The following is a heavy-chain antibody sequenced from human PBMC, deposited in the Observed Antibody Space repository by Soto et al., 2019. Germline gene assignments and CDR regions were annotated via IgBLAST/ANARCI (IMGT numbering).Heavy chain of an antibody. D-gene: IGHD3-9*01. V-gene: IGHV3-7*03. CDR3: ARLDWGSLYAFDI. J-gene: IGHJ3*02. CDR1: GFTFSSYW. CDR2: IRQDGSES. Sequence: RRLSCAASGFTFSSYWMSWVRQAPGKGLEWVANIRQDGSESYYVDSVKGRFTISRDNAKKSLYLQMNSLRAEDTAVYYCARLDWGSLYAFDIWGQGTMVTVSS.